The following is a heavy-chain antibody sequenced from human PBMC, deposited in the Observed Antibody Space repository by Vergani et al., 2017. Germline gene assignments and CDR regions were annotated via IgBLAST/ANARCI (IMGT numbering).Heavy chain of an antibody. CDR3: ARVRRGRNYYDGSGYYDY. D-gene: IGHD3-22*01. J-gene: IGHJ4*02. V-gene: IGHV3-48*03. CDR1: GFTFSSYE. Sequence: EVQLVESGGGLVQPGGSLRLSCAASGFTFSSYEMNWVRQAPGKGLEWVSYISSSGSTIYYADSVKGRFTISRDNAKNSLYLQMNSLRAEDTAVYYCARVRRGRNYYDGSGYYDYWGQGTLVTVSS. CDR2: ISSSGSTI.